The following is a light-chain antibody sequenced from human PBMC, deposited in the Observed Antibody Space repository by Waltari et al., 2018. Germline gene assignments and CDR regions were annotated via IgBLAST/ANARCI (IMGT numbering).Light chain of an antibody. CDR3: QQSGTSPLT. V-gene: IGKV3-20*01. J-gene: IGKJ4*01. CDR1: RSVSSSY. CDR2: GTS. Sequence: EIVLTQSPGTLSLSRGERATLSCRASRSVSSSYLAWYQQKPGQPPRLLIYGTSSRATGIPDRFSGSGSGTDFTLTISRLEPEDFAVYYCQQSGTSPLTFGGGTKVAIK.